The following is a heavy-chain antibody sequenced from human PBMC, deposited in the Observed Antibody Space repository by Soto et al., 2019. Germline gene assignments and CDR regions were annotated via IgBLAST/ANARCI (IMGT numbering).Heavy chain of an antibody. CDR3: ATQYSISGSRGWFYR. D-gene: IGHD6-6*01. V-gene: IGHV4-59*08. CDR2: VHYNGRT. Sequence: SETLSLTCTVSGDSISSYYWSWIRQPPGKGLEWVGCVHYNGRTNYNPSLKSRVTISVDTSKNQFSLKLTSVTAADTAVYYCATQYSISGSRGWFYRWGKGILVTVFS. CDR1: GDSISSYY. J-gene: IGHJ5*02.